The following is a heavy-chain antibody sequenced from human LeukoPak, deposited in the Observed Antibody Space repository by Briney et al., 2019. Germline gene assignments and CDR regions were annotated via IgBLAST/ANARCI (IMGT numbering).Heavy chain of an antibody. J-gene: IGHJ2*01. CDR2: IYHTRTT. CDR1: GGSITSGTYY. Sequence: SETLSLTCTVSGGSITSGTYYWDWIRHPPGKGLEWIGSIYHTRTTNYNPSLMGRATVSFDTSKNEVSLELRSVTAADTAVYYARGQPSRSQYWWYFDIWGRGTLLTASS. CDR3: RGQPSRSQYWWYFDI. D-gene: IGHD1-26*01. V-gene: IGHV4-39*01.